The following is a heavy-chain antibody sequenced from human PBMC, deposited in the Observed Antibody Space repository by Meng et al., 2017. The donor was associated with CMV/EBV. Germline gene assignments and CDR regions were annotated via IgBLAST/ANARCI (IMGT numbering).Heavy chain of an antibody. D-gene: IGHD6-19*01. CDR2: IIPIFGTA. CDR3: ARDSGYSSGWAFDY. J-gene: IGHJ4*02. Sequence: SVTVSCKASGGTISSYAISWVRQAPGQGLEWMGEIIPIFGTANYAQKFQGRVTITTDESTSTAYMELSSLRSEDTAVYYCARDSGYSSGWAFDYWGQETLVTVSS. V-gene: IGHV1-69*05. CDR1: GGTISSYA.